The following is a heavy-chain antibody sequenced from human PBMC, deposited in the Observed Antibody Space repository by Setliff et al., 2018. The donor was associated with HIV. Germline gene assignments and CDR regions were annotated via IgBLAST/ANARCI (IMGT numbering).Heavy chain of an antibody. V-gene: IGHV4-4*07. Sequence: KTSETLSLTCTVSGGSISKYFWSWIRQSAEKGLEWIGRIYSSGSTNQNPSLKSRVSMSVDTSKSQFSLNLSSVTAADTAVYYCAGSLDYSGSGSYYVGWFDLWGQGIPVTSPQ. CDR3: AGSLDYSGSGSYYVGWFDL. D-gene: IGHD3-10*01. CDR2: IYSSGST. J-gene: IGHJ5*02. CDR1: GGSISKYF.